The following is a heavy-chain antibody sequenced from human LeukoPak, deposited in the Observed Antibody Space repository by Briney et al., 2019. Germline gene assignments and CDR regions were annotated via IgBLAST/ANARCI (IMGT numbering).Heavy chain of an antibody. CDR1: GGSISSYY. CDR2: IYYSGST. D-gene: IGHD4-11*01. Sequence: PSETLSLTCTVSGGSISSYYWSWIRQPPGKGLEWIGYIYYSGSTNYNPSLKSRVTISVDTSKNQFSLKLSSVTAADTAVYYCARRLDYSNYCFDYWGQGTLVTVSS. CDR3: ARRLDYSNYCFDY. V-gene: IGHV4-59*08. J-gene: IGHJ4*02.